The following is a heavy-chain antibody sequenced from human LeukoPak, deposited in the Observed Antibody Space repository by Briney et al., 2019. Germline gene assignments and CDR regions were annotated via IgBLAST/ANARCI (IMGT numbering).Heavy chain of an antibody. CDR3: TRDPSYGDSDAFDI. D-gene: IGHD4-17*01. V-gene: IGHV3-49*04. CDR2: IRSKAYGGTT. CDR1: GFTFSDYA. J-gene: IGHJ3*02. Sequence: GGSLRLSCTASGFTFSDYAMSWVRQAPGKGLEWVGFIRSKAYGGTTEYAASVKGRFTISRDDSKSIAYLQMNSLKTEDTAVYYCTRDPSYGDSDAFDIWGQGTMVTVSS.